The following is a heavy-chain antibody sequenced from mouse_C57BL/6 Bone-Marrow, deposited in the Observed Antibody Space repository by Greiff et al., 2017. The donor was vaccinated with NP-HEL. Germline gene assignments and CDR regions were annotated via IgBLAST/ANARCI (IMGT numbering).Heavy chain of an antibody. CDR2: IYPRSGNT. CDR1: GYTFTSYG. Sequence: QVQLKESGAELARPGASVKLSCKASGYTFTSYGISWVKQRTGQGLEWIGEIYPRSGNTYYNEKFKGKATMTADKSSRTAYMELRSLTSEHSAVYFCARRAYYSFYWYFEDWGTGTTLTVSS. V-gene: IGHV1-81*01. CDR3: ARRAYYSFYWYFED. D-gene: IGHD2-12*01. J-gene: IGHJ1*03.